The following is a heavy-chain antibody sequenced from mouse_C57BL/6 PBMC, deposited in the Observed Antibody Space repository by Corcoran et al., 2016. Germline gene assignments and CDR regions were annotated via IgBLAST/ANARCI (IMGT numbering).Heavy chain of an antibody. CDR3: ARDYERVGFAY. Sequence: QIQLVQSGPELKKPGETVKISCKASGYTFTTYGMSWVKQAPGKGLKWMGWINTYSGVPTYADDFKGRFAFSLETSASTAYLQINNLKNEDTATYFCARDYERVGFAYWGQGTLVTVSA. CDR1: GYTFTTYG. V-gene: IGHV9-3*01. CDR2: INTYSGVP. J-gene: IGHJ3*01. D-gene: IGHD2-4*01.